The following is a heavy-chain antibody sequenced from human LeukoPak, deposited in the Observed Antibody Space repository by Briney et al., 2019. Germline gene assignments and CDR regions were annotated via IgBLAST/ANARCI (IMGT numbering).Heavy chain of an antibody. J-gene: IGHJ6*02. CDR3: ARDQITHYYDSSGDYYYYYYGMDV. CDR1: GDSFSSNSAA. Sequence: SQTLSLTCAISGDSFSSNSAAWNWIRQSPSRGLEWLGRTYYRSKWYNDYAVSVKSRITINPDTSKNQFSLQLNSVTPEDTAVYYCARDQITHYYDSSGDYYYYYYGMDVWGQGTTVTVSS. CDR2: TYYRSKWYN. V-gene: IGHV6-1*01. D-gene: IGHD3-22*01.